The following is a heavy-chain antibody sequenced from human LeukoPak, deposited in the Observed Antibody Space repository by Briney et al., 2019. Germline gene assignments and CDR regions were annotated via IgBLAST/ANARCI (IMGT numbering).Heavy chain of an antibody. CDR2: IRTDGGEK. D-gene: IGHD6-13*01. CDR1: GVTFRNYG. J-gene: IGHJ4*02. V-gene: IGHV3-33*01. CDR3: ARIGYSTSWANFDY. Sequence: PGTSLRLSCAASGVTFRNYGMNWVRQAPGKGLECVASIRTDGGEKYHADSVQGRFSISRDNSKNTLYLQMDSLRAEDTALYYCARIGYSTSWANFDYWGQGTLVTVSS.